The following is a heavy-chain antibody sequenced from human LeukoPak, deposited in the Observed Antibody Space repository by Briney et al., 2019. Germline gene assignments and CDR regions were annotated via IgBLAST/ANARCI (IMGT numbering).Heavy chain of an antibody. CDR2: IYYSGST. D-gene: IGHD3-10*01. J-gene: IGHJ5*02. Sequence: SETLSLTCTVSGGSISSYYWSWIRQPPGEGLEWIGYIYYSGSTNYNPSLKSRVTMSVDTSKNQFSLKLSSVTAADTAVYYCARDRVVRGVISWFDPWGQGTLVTVSS. CDR1: GGSISSYY. CDR3: ARDRVVRGVISWFDP. V-gene: IGHV4-59*12.